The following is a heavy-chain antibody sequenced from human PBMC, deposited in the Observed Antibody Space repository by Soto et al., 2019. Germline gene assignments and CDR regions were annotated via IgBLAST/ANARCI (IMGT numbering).Heavy chain of an antibody. CDR2: INHSGST. V-gene: IGHV4-34*01. Sequence: SETLSLTCAVYGGSFSGYYWSWIRQPPGKGLEWIGEINHSGSTNYNPSLKSRVTISVDTSKNQFSLKLSSVTAADTAVYYCARVNRGSSSSINYYYYGMDVWGQGTTVTVSS. D-gene: IGHD6-6*01. J-gene: IGHJ6*02. CDR1: GGSFSGYY. CDR3: ARVNRGSSSSINYYYYGMDV.